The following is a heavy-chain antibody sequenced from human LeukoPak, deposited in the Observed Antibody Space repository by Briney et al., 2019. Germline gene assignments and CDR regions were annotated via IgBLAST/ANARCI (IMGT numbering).Heavy chain of an antibody. V-gene: IGHV4-34*01. D-gene: IGHD3-10*01. CDR1: GGSFSGYY. Sequence: PSETLSLTCAVYGGSFSGYYWSWIRQPPGKGLEWIGEINHSGSTNYNPSLKSRVTISVDTSKNQFSLKLSSVTAADTAVYYCARAGRITMVRGRLFDIWGQGTMVTVSS. CDR3: ARAGRITMVRGRLFDI. J-gene: IGHJ3*02. CDR2: INHSGST.